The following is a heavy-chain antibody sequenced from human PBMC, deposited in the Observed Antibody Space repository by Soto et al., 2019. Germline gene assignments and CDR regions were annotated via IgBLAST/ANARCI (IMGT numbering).Heavy chain of an antibody. Sequence: XESLRLACAASGFTFSSYCMNWVRQAPGKGLVWVSHINSDVTTSYADSADGRFTVSRDDAKKTFYLKMNSLTAEDTAVYYCAKEKGKEGLKCLATFGGMASWAQGP. J-gene: IGHJ6*02. CDR2: INSDVTT. D-gene: IGHD3-10*02. CDR3: AKEKGKEGLKCLATFGGMAS. CDR1: GFTFSSYC. V-gene: IGHV3-74*01.